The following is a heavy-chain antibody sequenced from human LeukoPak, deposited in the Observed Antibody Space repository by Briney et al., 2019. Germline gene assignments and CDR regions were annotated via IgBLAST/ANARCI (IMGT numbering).Heavy chain of an antibody. J-gene: IGHJ6*03. V-gene: IGHV1-2*06. CDR3: ARGAQVAGTFYYYYMDV. D-gene: IGHD6-19*01. CDR2: INPNSGGA. CDR1: GYTFTGYY. Sequence: GASVKVSCKASGYTFTGYYMRWVRQAPGQGLEWMGRINPNSGGANYAQKFQGRVTMTRDTSISTAYMELSRLRSDDTAVYYCARGAQVAGTFYYYYMDVWGKGTTVTVSS.